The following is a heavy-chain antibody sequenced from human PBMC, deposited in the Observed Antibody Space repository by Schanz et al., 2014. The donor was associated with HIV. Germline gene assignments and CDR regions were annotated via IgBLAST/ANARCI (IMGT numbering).Heavy chain of an antibody. CDR1: GFTFDDYT. Sequence: VQLVESGGGLVKPGRSLRLSCAASGFTFDDYTMHWVRQAPGKGLEWVSLITWDGGSTYYADSVKGRFTISRDNSKNSLYLQMNSLRTEDTALYYCAKQHDSYDNSGYPSTVEYYGMDVWGQGTTVTVSS. CDR2: ITWDGGST. J-gene: IGHJ6*02. CDR3: AKQHDSYDNSGYPSTVEYYGMDV. V-gene: IGHV3-43*01. D-gene: IGHD3-22*01.